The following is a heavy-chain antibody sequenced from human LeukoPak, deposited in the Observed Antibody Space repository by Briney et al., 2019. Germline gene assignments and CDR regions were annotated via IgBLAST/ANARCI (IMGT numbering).Heavy chain of an antibody. Sequence: GGSLRLSCTTSGFTFGDYAVSWVRQAPGKGLEWVGFIRGTPYGGTTEYAASVKGRFTISRDDTKSIAHLQLNSLKTEDTAVYYCSGTLGELSFYDYWGQGTLVTVSS. J-gene: IGHJ4*02. CDR3: SGTLGELSFYDY. CDR2: IRGTPYGGTT. D-gene: IGHD3-16*02. CDR1: GFTFGDYA. V-gene: IGHV3-49*04.